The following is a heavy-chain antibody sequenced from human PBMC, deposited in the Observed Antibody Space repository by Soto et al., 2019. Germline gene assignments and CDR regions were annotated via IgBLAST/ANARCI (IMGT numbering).Heavy chain of an antibody. V-gene: IGHV1-18*01. CDR3: ARDPATDYYDTSGYYQPLN. CDR2: ISTYNDNT. CDR1: GYTFFTYG. Sequence: ASVKVSCKASGYTFFTYGISWVRQAPGHGLEWMGWISTYNDNTKYAQKFQGRVTMTADTSTSTAYMELTSLRSDDTAVYYCARDPATDYYDTSGYYQPLNWGQGTLVTGSS. D-gene: IGHD3-22*01. J-gene: IGHJ4*02.